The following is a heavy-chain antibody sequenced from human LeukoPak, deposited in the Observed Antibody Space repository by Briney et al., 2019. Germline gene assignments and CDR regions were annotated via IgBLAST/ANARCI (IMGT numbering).Heavy chain of an antibody. CDR2: IYYTGST. CDR3: ARQDSGSYLNPLDI. J-gene: IGHJ3*02. CDR1: GGSISSSSYY. Sequence: SETLFLTCTVSGGSISSSSYYWGWLRQPPGKGLEWLGYIYYTGSTNYNPSLKSRVTISVDTSKNQLSLKLSSVTAADTAVYYCARQDSGSYLNPLDIWGQGTVVTVSS. V-gene: IGHV4-61*05. D-gene: IGHD1-26*01.